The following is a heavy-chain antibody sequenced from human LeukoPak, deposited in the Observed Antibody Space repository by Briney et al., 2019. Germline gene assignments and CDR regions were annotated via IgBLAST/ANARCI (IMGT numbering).Heavy chain of an antibody. CDR2: ISSSSSTI. CDR1: GFTFSSYS. CDR3: ARCPGYYYGMDV. J-gene: IGHJ6*02. V-gene: IGHV3-48*01. Sequence: GGSLRLSCAASGFTFSSYSMNWVRQAPGKGLEWVSYISSSSSTIYYADSVKGRFTISRDNSKNTLYLQMNSLRAEDTAVYYCARCPGYYYGMDVWGQGTTVTVSS.